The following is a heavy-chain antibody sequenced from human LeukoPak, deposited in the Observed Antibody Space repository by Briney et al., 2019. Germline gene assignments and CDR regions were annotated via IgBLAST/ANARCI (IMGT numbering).Heavy chain of an antibody. D-gene: IGHD4-23*01. CDR2: INPNSGGT. CDR3: ARGVVVTLVWFGAFDI. CDR1: GYTFTGYY. J-gene: IGHJ3*02. Sequence: GASVKVSCKASGYTFTGYYMHWVRQAPGQGLEWMGRINPNSGGTNYAQKFQGRVTMTRDTSISTAYMELGRLRSDDTAVYYCARGVVVTLVWFGAFDIWGQGTMVTVSS. V-gene: IGHV1-2*06.